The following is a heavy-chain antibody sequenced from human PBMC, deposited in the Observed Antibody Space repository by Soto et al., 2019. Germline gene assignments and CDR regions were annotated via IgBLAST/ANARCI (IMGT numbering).Heavy chain of an antibody. V-gene: IGHV1-18*04. J-gene: IGHJ4*02. D-gene: IGHD2-8*02. CDR1: GYTFTDYG. CDR2: ISPYNGNT. Sequence: QVQLVQSGGEVKKPGASVMVSCKASGYTFTDYGLNWVRQAPGQGLEWMGWISPYNGNTNFAQKFQDKVVLTTDTSRNTAYMEVTSLRSDAPSMYYCARDQRVPVRLVAPHGTVAYWGQGTLVSVSS. CDR3: ARDQRVPVRLVAPHGTVAY.